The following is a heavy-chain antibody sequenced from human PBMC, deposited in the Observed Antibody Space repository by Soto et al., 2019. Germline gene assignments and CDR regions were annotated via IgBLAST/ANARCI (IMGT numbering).Heavy chain of an antibody. Sequence: SVKVSCKASGGTFSSYAISWVRQAPGQGLEWMGGIIPIFGTANYAQKFQGRVTITADESTSTAYVELSSLRSEDTAVYYCARNGGGSSYRYFDYWGQGTLVTVSS. CDR1: GGTFSSYA. D-gene: IGHD2-15*01. CDR2: IIPIFGTA. J-gene: IGHJ4*02. V-gene: IGHV1-69*13. CDR3: ARNGGGSSYRYFDY.